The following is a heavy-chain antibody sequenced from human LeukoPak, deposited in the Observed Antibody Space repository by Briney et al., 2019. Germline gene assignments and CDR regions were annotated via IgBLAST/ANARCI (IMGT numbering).Heavy chain of an antibody. CDR1: GGTFSSYA. V-gene: IGHV1-69*06. D-gene: IGHD3-10*01. CDR2: IIPIFGTA. Sequence: SVKVSCKASGGTFSSYAISWVRQAPGQGLEWMGGIIPIFGTANYAQKFQGRVTITADKSTSTAYMELSSLRSEDTAVYYCARATSVLLWFGGYMDVWGKGTTVTVSS. CDR3: ARATSVLLWFGGYMDV. J-gene: IGHJ6*03.